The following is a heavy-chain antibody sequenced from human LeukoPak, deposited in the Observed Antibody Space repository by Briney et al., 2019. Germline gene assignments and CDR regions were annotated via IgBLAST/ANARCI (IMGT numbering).Heavy chain of an antibody. D-gene: IGHD3-9*01. Sequence: SVKVSCKASGGTFSSYAISWVRQAPGQGLEWMGRIIPILGIANYAQKFQGRVTITADKSASTAYMELSSLRSEDTAVYYCARGRLLRYFDWLSSGGAFDIWGQGTMVTVSS. CDR2: IIPILGIA. CDR3: ARGRLLRYFDWLSSGGAFDI. V-gene: IGHV1-69*04. CDR1: GGTFSSYA. J-gene: IGHJ3*02.